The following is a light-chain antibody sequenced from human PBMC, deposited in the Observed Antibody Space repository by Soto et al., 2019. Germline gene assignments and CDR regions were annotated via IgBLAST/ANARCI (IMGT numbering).Light chain of an antibody. J-gene: IGKJ3*01. CDR3: QQRSNWPRFT. Sequence: EIVLTQSPATLSLSPGERATLSCRASQSVSSYLAWYQQKPGQAPRLLIYDASNRATGIPARFSGSGSGTDFTLTISCREPEDFAVYYCQQRSNWPRFTFGPGTKVDIK. CDR1: QSVSSY. CDR2: DAS. V-gene: IGKV3-11*01.